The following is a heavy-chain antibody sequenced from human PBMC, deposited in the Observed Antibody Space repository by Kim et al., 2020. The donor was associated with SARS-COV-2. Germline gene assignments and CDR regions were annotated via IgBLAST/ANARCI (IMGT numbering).Heavy chain of an antibody. Sequence: SLKSSVTISVDTSKNQFSLKLSAVTAADTAVYYCARSSSGWEDYYYGMDVWGQGTTVTVSS. D-gene: IGHD6-19*01. CDR3: ARSSSGWEDYYYGMDV. J-gene: IGHJ6*02. V-gene: IGHV4-4*09.